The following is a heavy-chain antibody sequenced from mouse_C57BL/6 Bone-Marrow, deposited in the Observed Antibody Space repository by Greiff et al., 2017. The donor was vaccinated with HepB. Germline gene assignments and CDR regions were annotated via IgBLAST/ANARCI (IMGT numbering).Heavy chain of an antibody. V-gene: IGHV1-69*01. Sequence: QVQLQQSGAELVMPGASVKLSCKASGYTFTSYWMHWVKQRPGQGLEWIGEIDPSDSYTNYNQKFKGKSTLTVDKSSSTAYMQLSSLTSEDSAVYYCARESSGTWFAYWGQGTLVTVSA. J-gene: IGHJ3*01. CDR1: GYTFTSYW. D-gene: IGHD4-1*01. CDR2: IDPSDSYT. CDR3: ARESSGTWFAY.